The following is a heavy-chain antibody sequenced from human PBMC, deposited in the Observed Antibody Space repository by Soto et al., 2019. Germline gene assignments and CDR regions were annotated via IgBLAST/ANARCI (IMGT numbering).Heavy chain of an antibody. D-gene: IGHD3-22*01. V-gene: IGHV3-53*01. CDR3: ASARGYYDTSGYSGYYFDY. CDR2: IYSGGST. J-gene: IGHJ4*02. Sequence: GGSLRLSCAASGFTVSSNYMSWVRQARGKGLEWVSVIYSGGSTYYADSVKGRFTISRDNSKNTLYLQMNSLRAEDTAVYYCASARGYYDTSGYSGYYFDYWGQGTLVTVSS. CDR1: GFTVSSNY.